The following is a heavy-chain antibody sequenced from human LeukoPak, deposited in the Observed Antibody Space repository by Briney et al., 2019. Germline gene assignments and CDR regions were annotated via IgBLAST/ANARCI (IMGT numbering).Heavy chain of an antibody. CDR3: ARQHGSGSYYSRAIDY. CDR1: GYSFTTYW. J-gene: IGHJ4*02. CDR2: IYPGDSDT. D-gene: IGHD3-10*01. V-gene: IGHV5-51*01. Sequence: HGESLKISCEASGYSFTTYWIGWVRQMPGKGLEGMGIIYPGDSDTRYSPSFQGQVTISADKSISTAYLQWSSLKASDTAMYYCARQHGSGSYYSRAIDYWGQGTLVTVSS.